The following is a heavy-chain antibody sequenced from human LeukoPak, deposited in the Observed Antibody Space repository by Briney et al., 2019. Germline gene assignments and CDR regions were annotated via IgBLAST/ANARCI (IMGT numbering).Heavy chain of an antibody. CDR1: GGSISSLY. Sequence: PSETLSLTCAVSGGSISSLYWSWIRQPPGKGLEWIGYIYHSGSTIYNPSLKSRVTISVDTSKNQFSLKLSSMTAADTAVYYCARGTLWFGELHYDYWGQGTLVTVSS. CDR3: ARGTLWFGELHYDY. J-gene: IGHJ4*02. D-gene: IGHD3-10*01. V-gene: IGHV4-59*11. CDR2: IYHSGST.